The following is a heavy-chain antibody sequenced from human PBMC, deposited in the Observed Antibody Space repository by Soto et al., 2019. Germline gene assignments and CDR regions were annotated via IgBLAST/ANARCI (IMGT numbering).Heavy chain of an antibody. Sequence: PGGSMRISCAASGLTFADYAMHWVRQPPGKGLEWVSGISWNSGSIGYADSVKGRFTISRDNAKNSLYLQMNSLRAEDTALYYCAKEHMITFGGVIAYDAFDIWGQGAMVTVSS. J-gene: IGHJ3*02. D-gene: IGHD3-16*02. CDR2: ISWNSGSI. V-gene: IGHV3-9*01. CDR3: AKEHMITFGGVIAYDAFDI. CDR1: GLTFADYA.